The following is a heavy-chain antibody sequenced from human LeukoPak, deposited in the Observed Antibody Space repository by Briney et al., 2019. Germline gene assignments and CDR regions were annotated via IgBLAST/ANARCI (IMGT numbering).Heavy chain of an antibody. J-gene: IGHJ4*02. D-gene: IGHD3-10*01. Sequence: GGSLRLSCAASGFTFSSYAMHWVRQAPGKGLEWVAVISYDGSNKYYADSVKGRFTISRDNSKNTLYLQMNSLRAEDTAVYYCARDHRGVRDYFDCWGQGTLVTVSS. CDR2: ISYDGSNK. V-gene: IGHV3-30-3*01. CDR1: GFTFSSYA. CDR3: ARDHRGVRDYFDC.